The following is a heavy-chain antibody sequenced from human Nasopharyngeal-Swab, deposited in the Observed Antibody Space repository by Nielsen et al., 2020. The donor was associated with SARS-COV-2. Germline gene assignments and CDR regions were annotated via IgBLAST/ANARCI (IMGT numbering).Heavy chain of an antibody. D-gene: IGHD2-2*01. CDR2: ISSSGSTI. V-gene: IGHV3-11*04. CDR3: ARDQDVVVPAAIDYYYYGMDV. Sequence: WIRQPPGKGLEWVSYISSSGSTIYYADSVKGRFTTSRDNAKNSLYLQMNSLRAEDTAVYYCARDQDVVVPAAIDYYYYGMDVWGQGTTVTVSS. J-gene: IGHJ6*02.